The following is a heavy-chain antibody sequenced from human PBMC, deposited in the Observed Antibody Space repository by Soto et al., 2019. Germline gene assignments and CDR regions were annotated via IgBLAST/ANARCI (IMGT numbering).Heavy chain of an antibody. Sequence: QVQLVESGGGVVQPGRSLRLSCAASGFTFSSYGMHWVRQAPGKGLEWVAVISYDGSNKYYADSVKGRFTISRDNSKNALYLQMNSLRAEDTAVYYCAQAPRSGGATDYWGQGTLVTVSS. CDR3: AQAPRSGGATDY. D-gene: IGHD1-26*01. V-gene: IGHV3-30*18. J-gene: IGHJ4*02. CDR1: GFTFSSYG. CDR2: ISYDGSNK.